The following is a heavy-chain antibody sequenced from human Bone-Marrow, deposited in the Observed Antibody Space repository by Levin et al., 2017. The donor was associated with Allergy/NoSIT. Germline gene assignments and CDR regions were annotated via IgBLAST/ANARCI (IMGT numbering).Heavy chain of an antibody. CDR3: ASRSVRLTFGGVQVDGAFDL. CDR1: GYTYTNHW. J-gene: IGHJ3*01. V-gene: IGHV5-51*01. CDR2: IYPTDSDT. D-gene: IGHD3-16*01. Sequence: LGESLKISCRGSGYTYTNHWIGWVRQTPGKGLEWMGIIYPTDSDTRYRPSFQGQVTISIDKSINTAYLEWSSLRASDSAVYYCASRSVRLTFGGVQVDGAFDLWGQGTMVTVS.